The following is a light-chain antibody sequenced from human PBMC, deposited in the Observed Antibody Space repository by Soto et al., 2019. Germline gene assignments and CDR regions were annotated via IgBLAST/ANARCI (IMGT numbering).Light chain of an antibody. J-gene: IGKJ3*01. CDR2: WAS. Sequence: DIHMTQSPATLSASVGDRVTITCRASQSISTWLAWYQQKPGKAPKLLIYWASSLESGVPSRFSGSGSGTEFTLTISSLQPDDFATYYCQHYTTYSGTFGPGTKVDIK. V-gene: IGKV1-5*03. CDR1: QSISTW. CDR3: QHYTTYSGT.